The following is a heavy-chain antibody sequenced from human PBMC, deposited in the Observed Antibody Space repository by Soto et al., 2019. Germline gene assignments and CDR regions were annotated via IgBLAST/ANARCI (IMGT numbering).Heavy chain of an antibody. CDR2: INHSGST. J-gene: IGHJ4*02. CDR3: ARGGIGIVVVPAAPIDY. V-gene: IGHV4-34*01. D-gene: IGHD2-2*01. CDR1: GGSFSGYY. Sequence: QVQLQQWGAGLLKPSETLSLTCAVYGGSFSGYYWSWIRQPPGKGLEWIGEINHSGSTNYNPSLKSRVTISVDTSKNQFSLKLSSVTAADTAVYYCARGGIGIVVVPAAPIDYWGQGTLVTVSS.